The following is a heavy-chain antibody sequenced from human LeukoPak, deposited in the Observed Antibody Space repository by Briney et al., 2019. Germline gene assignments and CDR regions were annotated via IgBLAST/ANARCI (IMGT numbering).Heavy chain of an antibody. CDR3: AGPYDNNGYDAFDI. J-gene: IGHJ3*02. V-gene: IGHV4-59*01. Sequence: SETLSLTCTVSGGSISSYYWNWIRQPPGKGLEWIGYIYYSGSTNYNPSLKSRVTISVDTSKNQFSLKLNSVTAADTAVYYCAGPYDNNGYDAFDIWGQGTLVTVSS. CDR2: IYYSGST. D-gene: IGHD3-22*01. CDR1: GGSISSYY.